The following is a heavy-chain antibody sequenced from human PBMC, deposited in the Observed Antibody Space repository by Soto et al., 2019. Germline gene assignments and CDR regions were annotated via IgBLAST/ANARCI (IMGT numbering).Heavy chain of an antibody. CDR1: GFTFSSYA. V-gene: IGHV3-23*01. CDR3: AKCHCSSTSCPDGPDYFDY. Sequence: GGSLRLSCAASGFTFSSYAMSWVRQAPGKGLEWVSAISGSGGSTYYADSVKGRFTISRDNSKNTLYLQMNSLRAEDTAVYYCAKCHCSSTSCPDGPDYFDYWGQGTLVTVSS. CDR2: ISGSGGST. J-gene: IGHJ4*02. D-gene: IGHD2-2*01.